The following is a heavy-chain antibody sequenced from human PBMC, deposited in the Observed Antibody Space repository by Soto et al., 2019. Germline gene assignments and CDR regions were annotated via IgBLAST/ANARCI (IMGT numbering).Heavy chain of an antibody. D-gene: IGHD5-12*01. Sequence: QVQLVESGGGVVQPGRSLRLSCAASGFTFSSYGMHWVRQAPGKGLEWVAVISYDGSNKYYADSVKGRFTISRDNSKNTLDLQINRLRAEEPAVYYCAKDFGDGYHFSLCYWGQGTLVTVSS. CDR3: AKDFGDGYHFSLCY. CDR2: ISYDGSNK. CDR1: GFTFSSYG. J-gene: IGHJ4*02. V-gene: IGHV3-30*18.